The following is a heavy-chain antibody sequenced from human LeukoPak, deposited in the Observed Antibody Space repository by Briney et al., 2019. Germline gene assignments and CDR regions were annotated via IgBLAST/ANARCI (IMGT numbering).Heavy chain of an antibody. V-gene: IGHV1-58*02. Sequence: ASVRVSCKASRFTFSSSAMLWVRQARGQRLEWIGWIVVGSGNTNYAQKFQERITVTRDMSTSTVYMELSSLRSEDTDVYYCARGLAARGEYYYFDYWGQGTLVTVSS. CDR2: IVVGSGNT. CDR3: ARGLAARGEYYYFDY. J-gene: IGHJ4*02. CDR1: RFTFSSSA. D-gene: IGHD6-6*01.